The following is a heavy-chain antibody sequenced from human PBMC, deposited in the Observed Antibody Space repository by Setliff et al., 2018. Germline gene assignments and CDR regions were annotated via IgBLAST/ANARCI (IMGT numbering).Heavy chain of an antibody. CDR1: GYTLTELS. D-gene: IGHD6-13*01. CDR2: FDPEDGET. Sequence: ASVKVSCKVSGYTLTELSKHWVRQAPGKGLEWMGGFDPEDGETIYAQKFQGRVTMTEDTSTDTAYMELSSLRSEDTAVYYCARDQGHGITASGPDYWGQGTLVTVSS. J-gene: IGHJ4*02. V-gene: IGHV1-24*01. CDR3: ARDQGHGITASGPDY.